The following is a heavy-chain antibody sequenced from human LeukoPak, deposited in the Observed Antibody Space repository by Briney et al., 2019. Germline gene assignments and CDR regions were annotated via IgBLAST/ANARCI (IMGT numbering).Heavy chain of an antibody. V-gene: IGHV3-48*04. D-gene: IGHD6-19*01. J-gene: IGHJ3*02. CDR3: ARVWYSSAPGGAFDI. CDR1: GFTFSRYS. Sequence: GRSLRLSCAASGFTFSRYSMNWVRQAPGKGLEWVSYISSSSTIYYADPVKGRFTISRDNAKNSLYLQMNSLRAEDTAVYYCARVWYSSAPGGAFDIWGQGTMVTVSS. CDR2: ISSSSTI.